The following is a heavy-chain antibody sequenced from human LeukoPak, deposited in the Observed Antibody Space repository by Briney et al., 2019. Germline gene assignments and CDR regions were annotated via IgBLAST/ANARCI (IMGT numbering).Heavy chain of an antibody. CDR1: GGSISSYY. Sequence: SETLSLTCTVPGGSISSYYWSWIRQPPGKGLEWIGYIYYSGSTNYNPSLKSRVTISVDTSKNQFSLKLGSVTAADTAVYYCARAGTTGTVYYYYMDVWGKGTTVTVSS. V-gene: IGHV4-59*01. CDR3: ARAGTTGTVYYYYMDV. D-gene: IGHD1-1*01. CDR2: IYYSGST. J-gene: IGHJ6*03.